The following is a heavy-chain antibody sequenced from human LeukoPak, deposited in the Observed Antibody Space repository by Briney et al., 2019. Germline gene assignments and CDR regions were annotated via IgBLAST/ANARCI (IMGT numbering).Heavy chain of an antibody. V-gene: IGHV1-2*02. CDR1: GYTFTGYY. Sequence: ASVKVSCKASGYTFTGYYMHWMRQAPGQGLEWMGWINPNSGGTNYAQKFQGRVTMTRDTSISTAYMELSRLTSDDRAVYYCAREIDGAIAAAGTGAFDIWGQGTMVTVSS. D-gene: IGHD6-13*01. CDR2: INPNSGGT. CDR3: AREIDGAIAAAGTGAFDI. J-gene: IGHJ3*02.